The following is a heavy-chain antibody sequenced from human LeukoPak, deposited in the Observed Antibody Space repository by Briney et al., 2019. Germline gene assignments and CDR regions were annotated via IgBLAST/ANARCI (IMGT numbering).Heavy chain of an antibody. V-gene: IGHV4-59*01. Sequence: SETLSLTCTVSGGSISSYYWSWIRQPPGKGLEWIGYIYYSGSTNYNPSLKSRVTISVDTSKNQFSLKLSSVTAADTAVYYCARGGYSSSFGPYYFDYWGQGTLVTASS. J-gene: IGHJ4*02. CDR3: ARGGYSSSFGPYYFDY. D-gene: IGHD6-6*01. CDR1: GGSISSYY. CDR2: IYYSGST.